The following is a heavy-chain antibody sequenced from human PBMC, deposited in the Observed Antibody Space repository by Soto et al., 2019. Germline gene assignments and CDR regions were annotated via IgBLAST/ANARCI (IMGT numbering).Heavy chain of an antibody. CDR1: GFLFDTYG. J-gene: IGHJ4*02. Sequence: GGSLRLSCVASGFLFDTYGMHWVRQTPGKGLEWVAIISYDGSHKEYADSVKGRFAISRDNSENTLYLQMNNLGVEDTALYYCATSASSDHWGQGTQVTISS. CDR3: ATSASSDH. V-gene: IGHV3-30*03. D-gene: IGHD1-26*01. CDR2: ISYDGSHK.